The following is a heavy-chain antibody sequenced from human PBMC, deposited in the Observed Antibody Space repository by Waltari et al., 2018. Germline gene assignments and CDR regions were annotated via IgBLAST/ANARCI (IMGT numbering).Heavy chain of an antibody. CDR1: GYTFTDYY. CDR2: VDPEDGET. D-gene: IGHD3-3*01. Sequence: EVQLVQSGAEVKKPGATVKISCKASGYTFTDYYMHWVQQAPAKGLEWMGRVDPEDGETIYAEKFQGRVTITADTSTDTAYMELSSLRSEDTAVYYCAGGDFWSGYYPDAFDIWGQGTMVTVSS. CDR3: AGGDFWSGYYPDAFDI. V-gene: IGHV1-69-2*01. J-gene: IGHJ3*02.